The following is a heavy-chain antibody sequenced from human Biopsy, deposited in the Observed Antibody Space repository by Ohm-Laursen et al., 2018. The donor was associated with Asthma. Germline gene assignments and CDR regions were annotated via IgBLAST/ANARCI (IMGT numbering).Heavy chain of an antibody. V-gene: IGHV1-69*01. CDR3: ARSSHINRGGYFDY. CDR2: IILIFGTA. D-gene: IGHD3-10*01. Sequence: GSSVKVSCKASGGTFSSYAISWVRQAPGQGLEWMGGIILIFGTANYARKFQGRVTITADESTSTAYMELSSLRSEDTAVYYCARSSHINRGGYFDYWGQGTLVTVSS. CDR1: GGTFSSYA. J-gene: IGHJ4*02.